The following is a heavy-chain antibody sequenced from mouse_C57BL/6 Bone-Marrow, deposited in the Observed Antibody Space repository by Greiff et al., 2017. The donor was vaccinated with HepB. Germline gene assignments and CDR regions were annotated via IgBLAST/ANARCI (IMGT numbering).Heavy chain of an antibody. CDR1: GFSLTSYG. Sequence: VKLVESGPGLVAPSQSLSITCTVSGFSLTSYGVHWVRQPPGKGLEWLVVIWSDGSTTYNSALKSRLSISKDNSKSQVVLKMNSLQTDDTAMYYCARHRGVVENYAMDYWGQGTSVTVSS. CDR3: ARHRGVVENYAMDY. V-gene: IGHV2-6-1*01. J-gene: IGHJ4*01. D-gene: IGHD1-1*01. CDR2: IWSDGST.